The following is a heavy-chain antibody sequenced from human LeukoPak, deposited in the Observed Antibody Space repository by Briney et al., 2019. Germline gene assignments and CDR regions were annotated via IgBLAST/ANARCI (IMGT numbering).Heavy chain of an antibody. V-gene: IGHV1-69*04. J-gene: IGHJ1*01. CDR3: ARVEAYCGGDCSEYFQH. Sequence: SVKVSCKASGGTFSSYAISWVRQAPGQGLERMGRIIPIFGIANYAQKFQGRVTITADKSTSTAYMELSSLRSEDTAVYYCARVEAYCGGDCSEYFQHWGQGTLVTVSS. CDR1: GGTFSSYA. CDR2: IIPIFGIA. D-gene: IGHD2-21*02.